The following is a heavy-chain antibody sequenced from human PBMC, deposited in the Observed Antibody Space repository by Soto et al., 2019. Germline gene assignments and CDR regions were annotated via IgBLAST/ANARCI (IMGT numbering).Heavy chain of an antibody. CDR2: ISDSGGTS. J-gene: IGHJ4*02. CDR1: GFIFSNYV. CDR3: AKRPRALLTFDY. D-gene: IGHD1-26*01. V-gene: IGHV3-23*04. Sequence: EVQLVDSGGGLVQPGGSLRLSCAASGFIFSNYVMSWVRQAPGKGRAWVSSISDSGGTSYYADSVKGRFTIYRDNSKNTLYLQMNSLRAEDTAIYYCAKRPRALLTFDYWGEGTLVTVSS.